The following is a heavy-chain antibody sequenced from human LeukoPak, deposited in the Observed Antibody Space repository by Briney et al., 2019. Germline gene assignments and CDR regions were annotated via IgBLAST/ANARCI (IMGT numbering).Heavy chain of an antibody. CDR3: ARQDDYDFWSGYPEERFDP. Sequence: SETLSLTCTVSGGSISSSSYYWGWIRQPPGKGLEWIGSIYYSGSTYYNPSLKSRVTISVDTSKNQFSLKLSSVTAADTAVYYCARQDDYDFWSGYPEERFDPWGQGTLVTVSS. CDR1: GGSISSSSYY. CDR2: IYYSGST. D-gene: IGHD3-3*01. J-gene: IGHJ5*02. V-gene: IGHV4-39*07.